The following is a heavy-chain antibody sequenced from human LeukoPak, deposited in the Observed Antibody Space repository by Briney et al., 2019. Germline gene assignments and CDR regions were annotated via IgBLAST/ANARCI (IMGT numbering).Heavy chain of an antibody. V-gene: IGHV4-61*02. J-gene: IGHJ4*02. CDR1: GVSISSGSYY. CDR3: ARGWKTYDFLSSSPRGYFDH. D-gene: IGHD3-3*01. CDR2: IYTSGST. Sequence: PSETLSLTCTVSGVSISSGSYYWSWIRQPAGKGLEWIGRIYTSGSTNYNPSLKSRVTISVDKSKNQFSLNLTSVTAADTAIYYCARGWKTYDFLSSSPRGYFDHWSQGTLVTVSS.